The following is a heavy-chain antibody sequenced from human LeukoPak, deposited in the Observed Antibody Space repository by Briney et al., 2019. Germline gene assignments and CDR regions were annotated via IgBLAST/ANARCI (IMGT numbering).Heavy chain of an antibody. D-gene: IGHD6-6*01. J-gene: IGHJ4*02. CDR3: ARGVYEFDY. V-gene: IGHV3-7*01. CDR2: MKEDGGEK. Sequence: GGSLRLSCAVSGFTFSSYWMSWVRQAPGKGLEWVANMKEDGGEKYYVDSVKGRFTISRDNVKNALYLQMNSLRAEDTAVYYCARGVYEFDYWGQGTLVTVSS. CDR1: GFTFSSYW.